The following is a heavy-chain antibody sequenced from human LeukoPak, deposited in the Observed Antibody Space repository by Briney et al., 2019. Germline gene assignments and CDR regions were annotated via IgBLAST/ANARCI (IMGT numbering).Heavy chain of an antibody. CDR1: GFTFRRYG. CDR2: ISSSGSTI. D-gene: IGHD3-10*02. CDR3: AELGITMIGGV. V-gene: IGHV3-48*03. Sequence: GGTLRLSCAASGFTFRRYGMSWVRQAPGKGLEWVSYISSSGSTIYYADSVKGRFTISRDNAKNSLYLQMNSLRAEDTAVYYCAELGITMIGGVWGKGTTVTISS. J-gene: IGHJ6*04.